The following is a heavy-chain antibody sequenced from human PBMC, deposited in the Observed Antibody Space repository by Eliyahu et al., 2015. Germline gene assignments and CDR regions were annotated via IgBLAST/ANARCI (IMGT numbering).Heavy chain of an antibody. CDR3: ARNMGRRTYGMDV. D-gene: IGHD3-10*01. CDR2: IYYTGTI. V-gene: IGHV4-28*02. J-gene: IGHJ6*02. CDR1: XYSISSLNW. Sequence: QVQLQESGPRLVKPSQTLSLXCXXXXYSISSLNWXGWIRQSPGKGLEWIGYIYYTGTIFYNPSLKNRVTMSVDTSKNQFSLKLTSVTALDTAVYYCARNMGRRTYGMDVWGQGTTVTVSS.